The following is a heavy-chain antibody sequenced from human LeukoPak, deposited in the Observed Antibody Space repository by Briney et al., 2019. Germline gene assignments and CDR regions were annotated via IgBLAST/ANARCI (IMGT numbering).Heavy chain of an antibody. D-gene: IGHD2-15*01. Sequence: PGGSLRLSCAASGFTFDDYAMHWVRQAPGKGLEWVSAISGSGGSTYYADSVKGRFTISRDNSKNTLYLQMNSLRAEDTAVYYCAKGYCSGGSCYLNDYWGQGTLVTVSS. CDR2: ISGSGGST. V-gene: IGHV3-23*01. CDR3: AKGYCSGGSCYLNDY. J-gene: IGHJ4*02. CDR1: GFTFDDYA.